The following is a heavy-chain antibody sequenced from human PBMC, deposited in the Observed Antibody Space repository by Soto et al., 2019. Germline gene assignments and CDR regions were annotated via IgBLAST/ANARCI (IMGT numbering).Heavy chain of an antibody. CDR1: GGSISSGGYY. Sequence: QVQLQESGPGLVKPSQTLSLTCTVSGGSISSGGYYWSWIRQHPGKGLDWIGYIYYNGSTHYNPYLKSRVTKSVDTSKNQFSLKLSSVTDADTAVYYCARYGFGDLRGGWFDPWGQGTLVTVSS. CDR3: ARYGFGDLRGGWFDP. V-gene: IGHV4-31*03. CDR2: IYYNGST. D-gene: IGHD3-10*01. J-gene: IGHJ5*02.